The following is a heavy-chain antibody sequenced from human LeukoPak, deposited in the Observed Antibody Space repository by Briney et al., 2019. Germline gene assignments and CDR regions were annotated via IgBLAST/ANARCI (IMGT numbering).Heavy chain of an antibody. CDR3: ARVGYYYDSGYFDY. J-gene: IGHJ4*02. V-gene: IGHV3-11*04. Sequence: GGSLRLSCAASGFTFSDYYMSWIRQAPGKGLELVSYISGSGSTIYYADSVKGRFTISRDNAKNSLYLQMNSLRAEDTAVYYCARVGYYYDSGYFDYWGQGTLVTVSS. D-gene: IGHD3-22*01. CDR2: ISGSGSTI. CDR1: GFTFSDYY.